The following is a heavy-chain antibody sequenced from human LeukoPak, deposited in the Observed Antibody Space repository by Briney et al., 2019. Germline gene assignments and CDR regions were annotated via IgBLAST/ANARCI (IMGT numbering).Heavy chain of an antibody. CDR1: GFTFDDYG. Sequence: PGGSLRLSCAASGFTFDDYGMSWVRQAPGKGLEWVSGINWNGGSTGYADSVKGRFTISRDNAKNSLYLQMNSLRAEDTALYHCARGSYYYDSSGYVFDYWGQGTLVTVSS. D-gene: IGHD3-22*01. CDR2: INWNGGST. V-gene: IGHV3-20*01. CDR3: ARGSYYYDSSGYVFDY. J-gene: IGHJ4*02.